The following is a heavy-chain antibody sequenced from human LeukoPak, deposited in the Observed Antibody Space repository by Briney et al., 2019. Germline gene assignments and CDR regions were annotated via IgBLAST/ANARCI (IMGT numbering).Heavy chain of an antibody. CDR2: IYISGNT. J-gene: IGHJ5*02. CDR3: ARDAGDYISGWWFDA. D-gene: IGHD2-21*02. CDR1: GGSIRRGSYY. V-gene: IGHV4-61*02. Sequence: PSQTLSLTCTVSGGSIRRGSYYWSWIRQPAGKGLEWIGRIYISGNTNYNPSLKSRVTISLDTSNNQFSLRLGPVTAANTAVYYCARDAGDYISGWWFDAGGRGTLVTVSS.